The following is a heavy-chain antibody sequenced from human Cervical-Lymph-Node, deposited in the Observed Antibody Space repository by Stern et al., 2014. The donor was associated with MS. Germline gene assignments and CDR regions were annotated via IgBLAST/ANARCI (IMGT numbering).Heavy chain of an antibody. CDR3: ARAGPYDYIWGNFRHRAFYFDS. D-gene: IGHD3-16*02. CDR2: LYYSGST. CDR1: SGFIGNNY. V-gene: IGHV4-59*01. J-gene: IGHJ4*02. Sequence: QVQLQESGPGLVKPSETPSLMCSVSSGFIGNNYWSWIRQPPGKGLECIGHLYYSGSTYYTPSIKSRVTISLDTSKNQLSLRLSSVTAADTAVYYCARAGPYDYIWGNFRHRAFYFDSWGQGALVTVSS.